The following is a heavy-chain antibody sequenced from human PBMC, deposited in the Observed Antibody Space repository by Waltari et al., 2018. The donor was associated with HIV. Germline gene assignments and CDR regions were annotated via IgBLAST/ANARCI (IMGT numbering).Heavy chain of an antibody. D-gene: IGHD2-21*01. J-gene: IGHJ5*02. V-gene: IGHV3-53*05. Sequence: EVQLVTTGGRLALPGGSLRPACRASVFNVPVHYITWVRQAPGTGLEWVSVLYIDGTSHYSDSVRGRFIVSGDKSKNTVFLQMNYLIVEDTALYFCAKGVKFYGPWGQGTQVTVSP. CDR1: VFNVPVHY. CDR3: AKGVKFYGP. CDR2: LYIDGTS.